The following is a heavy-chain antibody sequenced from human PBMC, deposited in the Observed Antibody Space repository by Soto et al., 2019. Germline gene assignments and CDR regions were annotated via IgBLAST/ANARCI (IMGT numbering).Heavy chain of an antibody. D-gene: IGHD3-22*01. J-gene: IGHJ4*02. CDR1: GFTFSSYG. Sequence: PGGSLRLSCAASGFTFSSYGMHWVRQAPGKGLEWVAVISYDGSNKYYADSVKGRFTISRDNSKNTLYLQMNSLRAEDTAVYYCAKGSSGYSYLIDYWGQGTLVTVSS. V-gene: IGHV3-30*18. CDR2: ISYDGSNK. CDR3: AKGSSGYSYLIDY.